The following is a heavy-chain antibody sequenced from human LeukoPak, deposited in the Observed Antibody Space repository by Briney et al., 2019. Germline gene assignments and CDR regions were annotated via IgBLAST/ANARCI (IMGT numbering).Heavy chain of an antibody. CDR3: ARGSSSSWYSFDF. V-gene: IGHV4-4*07. D-gene: IGHD6-13*01. J-gene: IGHJ3*01. CDR1: GGSISSYY. CDR2: IYFTGTT. Sequence: SETLSLTCSVSGGSISSYYWSWIRQPAGKGLEWIGRIYFTGTTNYNPSLQSRVTMSVDTSMYQFSLELSSVTAADTAVYYCARGSSSSWYSFDFWGQGTVVTVSS.